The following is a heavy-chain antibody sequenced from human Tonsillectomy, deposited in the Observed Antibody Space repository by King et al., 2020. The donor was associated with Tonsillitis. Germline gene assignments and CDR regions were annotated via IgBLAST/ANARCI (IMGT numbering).Heavy chain of an antibody. CDR2: IDPSDSYT. D-gene: IGHD3-10*01. J-gene: IGHJ4*02. CDR1: GDSFTTYW. V-gene: IGHV5-10-1*03. Sequence: QLVQSGAEVKKPGESLRISCQGSGDSFTTYWINWVRQVPGKGLEWMGRIDPSDSYTNYSPSFQGHVTISADKSISTAYLQWSSLKASNTAMYYCARSYYYGSGSYSDDYWGQGTLVTVSS. CDR3: ARSYYYGSGSYSDDY.